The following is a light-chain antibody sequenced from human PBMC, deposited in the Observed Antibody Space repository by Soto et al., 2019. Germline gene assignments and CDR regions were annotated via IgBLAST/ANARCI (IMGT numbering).Light chain of an antibody. Sequence: EIVVTQSPLSLPVTPGEPASISCKSSQSLLNSNGYQCLDWYLQKPGQSPQLLIHLGSNGGSGVSDRFSGSGSGTELHRQISRVEAGDVGVYYCMHHLEPPLTFGQGTRLEIK. CDR1: QSLLNSNGYQC. CDR3: MHHLEPPLT. V-gene: IGKV2-28*01. CDR2: LGS. J-gene: IGKJ5*01.